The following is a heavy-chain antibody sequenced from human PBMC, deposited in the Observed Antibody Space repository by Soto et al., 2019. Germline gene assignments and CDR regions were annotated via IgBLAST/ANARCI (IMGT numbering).Heavy chain of an antibody. Sequence: SETLSLTCTVSGGSISSYYWSWIRQPPGKGLEWIGYIYYSGSTNYNPSLKSRVTISVDTSKNQFSLKLSSVTAADTAVYYCARLPTTVTTSFDLWGQGSLVTVSS. J-gene: IGHJ5*02. D-gene: IGHD4-17*01. V-gene: IGHV4-59*08. CDR3: ARLPTTVTTSFDL. CDR1: GGSISSYY. CDR2: IYYSGST.